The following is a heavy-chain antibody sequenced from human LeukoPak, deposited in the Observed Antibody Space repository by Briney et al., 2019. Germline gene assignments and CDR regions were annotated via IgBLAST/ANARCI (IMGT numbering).Heavy chain of an antibody. V-gene: IGHV4-59*01. Sequence: KPSETLSLTCTVSGGSISSYYWSWIRQPPGKGLEWIGYIYYSGTTNYNPSLKSRVTISIDTSKNQFSLKLSSVTAADTAVYYCARAYGDSYWGQGTLVTVSS. D-gene: IGHD4-17*01. CDR3: ARAYGDSY. CDR1: GGSISSYY. J-gene: IGHJ4*02. CDR2: IYYSGTT.